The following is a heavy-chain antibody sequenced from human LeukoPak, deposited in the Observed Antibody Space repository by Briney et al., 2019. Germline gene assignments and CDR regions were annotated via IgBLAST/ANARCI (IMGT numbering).Heavy chain of an antibody. V-gene: IGHV3-9*03. J-gene: IGHJ3*02. CDR3: AKDIRPYYYDSSGYSYAFDI. D-gene: IGHD3-22*01. CDR1: GFTFDDYA. CDR2: ISWNSGSI. Sequence: PGRSLRLSCAASGFTFDDYAMHWVRQAPGKGLEWVSGISWNSGSIGYADSVKGRFTISRDNAKNSLYLQMNSLRAEDMALYYCAKDIRPYYYDSSGYSYAFDIWGQGTMVTVSS.